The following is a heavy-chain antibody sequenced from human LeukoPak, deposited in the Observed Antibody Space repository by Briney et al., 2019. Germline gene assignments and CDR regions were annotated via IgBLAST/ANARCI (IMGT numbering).Heavy chain of an antibody. D-gene: IGHD3-22*01. CDR3: ARDYYDSSGYPYPYYYYYGMDV. J-gene: IGHJ6*02. Sequence: SETLSLTCTVSGGSISSYYWSWIRQPPGKGLEWIGYIYYSGSTNYNPSLKSRVTISVDTSKNQFSLRLSSVTAADTAVYYCARDYYDSSGYPYPYYYYYGMDVWGQGTTVTVSS. CDR1: GGSISSYY. V-gene: IGHV4-59*01. CDR2: IYYSGST.